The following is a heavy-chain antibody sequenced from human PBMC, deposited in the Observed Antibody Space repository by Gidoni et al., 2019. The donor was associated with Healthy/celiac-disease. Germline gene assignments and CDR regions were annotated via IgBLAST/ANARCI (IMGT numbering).Heavy chain of an antibody. CDR1: GGPLSSHY. CDR2: IYTSGST. CDR3: ARESTECTNGVCYRARAPRQSDY. V-gene: IGHV4-4*07. Sequence: QVQLQESVPGLVNPSETLSLTCTLSGGPLSSHYWCSIRQPAGKGLEWIGRIYTSGSTNYNPSRKSRVTMSVDTSKNQFSLKLSSVTAADTAVYYCARESTECTNGVCYRARAPRQSDYWGQGTLGTVSS. D-gene: IGHD2-8*01. J-gene: IGHJ4*02.